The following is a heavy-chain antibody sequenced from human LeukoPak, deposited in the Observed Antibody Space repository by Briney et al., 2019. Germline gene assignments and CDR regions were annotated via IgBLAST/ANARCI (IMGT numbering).Heavy chain of an antibody. V-gene: IGHV4-34*01. J-gene: IGHJ4*02. CDR2: INHSGST. CDR1: GGSFSGYY. D-gene: IGHD5-24*01. Sequence: SETLSLSCAVYGGSFSGYYWSWIRQPPGKGLEWIGEINHSGSTNYNPSLKSRVSISVDSSKNQFSLKVSSVTAADTAVYYCARGQLGDAYNFEYWGQGTVVTVSS. CDR3: ARGQLGDAYNFEY.